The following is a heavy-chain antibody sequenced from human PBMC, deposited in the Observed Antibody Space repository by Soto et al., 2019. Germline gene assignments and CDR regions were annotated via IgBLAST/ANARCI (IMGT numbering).Heavy chain of an antibody. CDR1: GVTVSSNY. J-gene: IGHJ6*03. CDR3: ARDNYRKYQLLYYYYYMDV. V-gene: IGHV3-53*04. CDR2: IYSGGST. D-gene: IGHD2-2*02. Sequence: PGGSLRLSCAASGVTVSSNYMSWVRQAPGKGLEWVSVIYSGGSTYYADSVKGRFTISRHNSKNTLYLQMNSLRAEDTAVYYCARDNYRKYQLLYYYYYMDVWGKGTTVTVSS.